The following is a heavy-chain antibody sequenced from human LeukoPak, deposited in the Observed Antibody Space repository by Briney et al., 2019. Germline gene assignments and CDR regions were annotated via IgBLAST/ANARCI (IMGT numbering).Heavy chain of an antibody. CDR1: GGSISSSSYY. D-gene: IGHD2-21*01. CDR3: GGKFPGAAYYFDS. Sequence: SETLSLTCTVSGGSISSSSYYWGWIRQPPGKGLEWVASISDSGRYIFSADSMRGRFTISRDNSAKTLYLEIYSLRVDDTATYFCGGKFPGAAYYFDSWGQGTLVAVSS. CDR2: ISDSGRY. V-gene: IGHV4-39*01. J-gene: IGHJ4*02.